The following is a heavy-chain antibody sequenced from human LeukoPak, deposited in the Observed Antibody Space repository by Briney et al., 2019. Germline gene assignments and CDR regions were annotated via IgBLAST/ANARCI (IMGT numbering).Heavy chain of an antibody. Sequence: PGGSLRLSCAASGFTFSSYSMNWVRQAPGKGLEWVSSITSSSRYIYYADSVKGRFTISRDNAKNSLYLQMNSLRAEDTAVYYCATTGYYPYYFDYWGQGTLVTVSS. CDR1: GFTFSSYS. D-gene: IGHD3-9*01. V-gene: IGHV3-21*01. J-gene: IGHJ4*02. CDR2: ITSSSRYI. CDR3: ATTGYYPYYFDY.